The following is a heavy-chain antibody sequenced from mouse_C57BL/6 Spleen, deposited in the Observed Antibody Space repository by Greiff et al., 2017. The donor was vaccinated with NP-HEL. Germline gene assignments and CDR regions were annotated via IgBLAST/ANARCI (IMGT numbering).Heavy chain of an antibody. Sequence: EVQLVESGGGLVKPGGSLKLSCAASGFTFSSYAMSWVRQTPEKRLEWVATISDGGSYTYYPDNVKGRFTISRDNAKNNLYLQMSHLKSEDTAMYYCARDEGSSGYDAMDYWGQGTSVTVSS. CDR1: GFTFSSYA. CDR2: ISDGGSYT. J-gene: IGHJ4*01. V-gene: IGHV5-4*01. CDR3: ARDEGSSGYDAMDY. D-gene: IGHD3-2*02.